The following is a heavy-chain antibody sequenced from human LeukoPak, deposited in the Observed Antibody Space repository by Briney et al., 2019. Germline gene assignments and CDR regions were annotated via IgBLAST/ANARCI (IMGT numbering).Heavy chain of an antibody. CDR1: NGSISSDTYF. CDR3: ARGGYCSSTSCRVGNALDI. J-gene: IGHJ3*02. D-gene: IGHD2-2*01. V-gene: IGHV4-61*02. Sequence: PSQTLSLTCTVSNGSISSDTYFWSWIRQPAGKGLEWIGRMSSSGISTYSPSLKSRVTISVDTSKNHFSLKLSSVTAADTAVYYCARGGYCSSTSCRVGNALDIWGQGTMVTVSS. CDR2: MSSSGIS.